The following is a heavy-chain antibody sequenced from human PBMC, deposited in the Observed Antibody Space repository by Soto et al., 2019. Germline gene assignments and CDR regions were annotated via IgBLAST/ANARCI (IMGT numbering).Heavy chain of an antibody. V-gene: IGHV4-30-4*01. CDR3: ARDTYSGYDFGL. Sequence: QVQLRESGPGLVKPSQTLSLTCSVSGASVAGGSYYWSWVRQPPGKVLEWIAYIPSRGRPFYNPSLTSRGTISADTSKNQLYLQFTSVTAADTAVYYCARDTYSGYDFGLWGQGNLVTVSS. D-gene: IGHD5-12*01. J-gene: IGHJ5*02. CDR1: GASVAGGSYY. CDR2: IPSRGRP.